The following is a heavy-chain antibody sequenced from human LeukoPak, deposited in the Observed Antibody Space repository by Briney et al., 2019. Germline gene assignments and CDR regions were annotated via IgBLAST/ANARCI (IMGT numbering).Heavy chain of an antibody. Sequence: GGSLRLSCAASGFTFSRYGMDWVRQAPGKGLEWVAGVWYDGSHKYYADSVKGRFTISRDNAKNSLYLQMNSLRAEDTAVYYCARAGPGIAAAGPHHFQHWGQGTLVTVSS. V-gene: IGHV3-33*01. J-gene: IGHJ1*01. CDR2: VWYDGSHK. CDR1: GFTFSRYG. CDR3: ARAGPGIAAAGPHHFQH. D-gene: IGHD6-13*01.